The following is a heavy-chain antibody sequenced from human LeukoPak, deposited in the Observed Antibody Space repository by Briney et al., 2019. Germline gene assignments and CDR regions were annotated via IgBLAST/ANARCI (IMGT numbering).Heavy chain of an antibody. V-gene: IGHV4-59*01. J-gene: IGHJ4*02. CDR3: ARAGPGPPSDGGPIADY. D-gene: IGHD3-10*01. Sequence: SETLSRTCTVSGGSNSLYYWSWIRQPPGKGLEWIGYISYSGSANYNPSLKSRVTISVDTSKNQFSLNLRSVTAADTAVYYCARAGPGPPSDGGPIADYWGQGTLVTVSS. CDR2: ISYSGSA. CDR1: GGSNSLYY.